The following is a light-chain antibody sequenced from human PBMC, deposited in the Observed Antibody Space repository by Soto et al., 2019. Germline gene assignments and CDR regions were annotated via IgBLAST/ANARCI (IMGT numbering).Light chain of an antibody. Sequence: EIVLTQSPATLSLSPGQRATLSCRASQSISSFLAWYQQKPGQAPRLLIYDASNSATGIPARFSGRGSGTDFTLTISSLAPEYFAVYYCQQRSHWPTFGQGTKLEIK. CDR3: QQRSHWPT. CDR2: DAS. V-gene: IGKV3-11*01. J-gene: IGKJ2*01. CDR1: QSISSF.